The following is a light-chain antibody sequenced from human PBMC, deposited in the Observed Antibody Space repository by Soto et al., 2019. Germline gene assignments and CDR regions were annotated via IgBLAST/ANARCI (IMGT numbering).Light chain of an antibody. CDR3: MQTTHWPYT. J-gene: IGKJ2*01. Sequence: DVAVTQSPLSLPVILGQAASISCRSSQSLVSSDGNTYLSWLHQRPGQSPRRLISKVSSWDSGVPDRFSGSGSGTDFTLKISRVEAEDVGVYYCMQTTHWPYTFGQGTKLEIK. V-gene: IGKV2D-30*01. CDR2: KVS. CDR1: QSLVSSDGNTY.